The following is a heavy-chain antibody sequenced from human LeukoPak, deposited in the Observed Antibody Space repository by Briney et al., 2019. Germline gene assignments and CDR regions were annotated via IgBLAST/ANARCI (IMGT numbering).Heavy chain of an antibody. V-gene: IGHV3-30*02. CDR2: IRLDGGKE. J-gene: IGHJ4*02. CDR3: AKAKGCNGGRCSSYFDK. D-gene: IGHD2-15*01. Sequence: GGSLTLACAASGFTLSYYGLRWVRQAPGRGLEWVAFIRLDGGKEHHADSVKGRFTISRDNSKNTLYLQMNSLRAEDTAIYYCAKAKGCNGGRCSSYFDKWGQGTQVTVSS. CDR1: GFTLSYYG.